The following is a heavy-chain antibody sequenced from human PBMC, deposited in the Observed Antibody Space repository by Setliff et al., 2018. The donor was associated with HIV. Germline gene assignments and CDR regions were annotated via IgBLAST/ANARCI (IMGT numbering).Heavy chain of an antibody. V-gene: IGHV3-11*04. J-gene: IGHJ6*03. CDR2: ISGSGQTI. Sequence: LRLSCVASGFSINDYDMNWVRQAPGKGLEWVSHISGSGQTIYYADSVRGRITISRDNAQNSVYLQMNSLRAEDTAVYYCAGVWEGWFHYYYYYYMDVWGKGTTVTVSS. CDR3: AGVWEGWFHYYYYYYMDV. CDR1: GFSINDYD. D-gene: IGHD6-19*01.